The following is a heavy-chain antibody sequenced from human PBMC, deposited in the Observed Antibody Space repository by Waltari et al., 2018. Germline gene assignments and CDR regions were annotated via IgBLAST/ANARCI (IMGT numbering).Heavy chain of an antibody. D-gene: IGHD2-21*02. Sequence: QVQLQESGPSLLKPSETMSLICTVSGGSISGFYWSWVRQPPGKGLDWIGYIYYTGSTKFNPSLKSRVTMSVDTSNNQFSLKLSSVTAADTAFYYCARGGGGDWEWFDPWGQGTLVTVSS. CDR1: GGSISGFY. V-gene: IGHV4-59*01. CDR3: ARGGGGDWEWFDP. CDR2: IYYTGST. J-gene: IGHJ5*02.